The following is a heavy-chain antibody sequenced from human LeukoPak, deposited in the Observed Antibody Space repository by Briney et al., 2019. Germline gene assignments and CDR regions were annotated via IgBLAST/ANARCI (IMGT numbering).Heavy chain of an antibody. CDR1: GYTFSGYY. D-gene: IGHD3-22*01. J-gene: IGHJ4*02. Sequence: ASVKVSCKASGYTFSGYYMHWVRQAPGQGLEWMGRINPNSGGSNYAQKFQGRVTMTRDTSISTAYMELSRLRSDDTAVYYCARDQFYYDSSGYYKYYFDYWGQETLVTVSS. CDR3: ARDQFYYDSSGYYKYYFDY. V-gene: IGHV1-2*06. CDR2: INPNSGGS.